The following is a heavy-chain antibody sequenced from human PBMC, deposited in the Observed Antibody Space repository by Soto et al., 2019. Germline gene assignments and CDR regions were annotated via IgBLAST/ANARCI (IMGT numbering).Heavy chain of an antibody. CDR3: ARAGAEVTRQFDN. Sequence: GASVKVSCKASGYAFFKYGISWVRQAPGQGLEWMGWISADNGNTEYEQKFQGRVTMTTDTSTSTAYMDLRSLRSDDTAVYYCARAGAEVTRQFDNWGQGTPVTVSS. CDR1: GYAFFKYG. V-gene: IGHV1-18*01. D-gene: IGHD6-19*01. J-gene: IGHJ4*02. CDR2: ISADNGNT.